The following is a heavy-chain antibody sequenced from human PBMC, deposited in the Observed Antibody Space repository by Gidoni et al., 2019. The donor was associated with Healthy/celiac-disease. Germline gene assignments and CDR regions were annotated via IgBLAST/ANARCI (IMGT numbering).Heavy chain of an antibody. CDR2: ISYDGSNK. CDR3: AKCYSNYDVCNFDY. J-gene: IGHJ4*02. V-gene: IGHV3-30*18. D-gene: IGHD4-4*01. CDR1: GFTFSSYG. Sequence: QVQLVESGGGVVQPGRSLRISCAASGFTFSSYGVHWFRQAPGKVLEWVAVISYDGSNKYYADSVKVRFTISRDNSKSTLYLQMNSLRAEDTAVYYCAKCYSNYDVCNFDYWGQGTLVTVSS.